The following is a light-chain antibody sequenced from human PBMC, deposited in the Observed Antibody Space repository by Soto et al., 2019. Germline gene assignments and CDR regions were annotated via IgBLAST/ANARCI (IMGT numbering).Light chain of an antibody. CDR2: NVT. J-gene: IGLJ1*01. CDR1: GNAVSYQL. Sequence: QSALTQPASVSGSPGQSITISCSGNAVSYQLVSWYQQQPGKAPKLILYNVTRRPSGVSNRFSGFKSGTTASLKITGLQAEDKADYYCCSFVGVTNDVFGNGTKLTVL. V-gene: IGLV2-23*02. CDR3: CSFVGVTNDV.